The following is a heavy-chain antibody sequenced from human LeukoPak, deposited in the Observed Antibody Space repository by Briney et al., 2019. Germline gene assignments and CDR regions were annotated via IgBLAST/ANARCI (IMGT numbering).Heavy chain of an antibody. J-gene: IGHJ4*02. CDR2: IYYSETT. Sequence: WIGYIYYSETTYYNPSFKGRVTISVDTSKNQFSLELSSVTAADTAVYYCARDRSGYSYFDYWGQGTLVTVS. D-gene: IGHD3-3*01. V-gene: IGHV4-31*02. CDR3: ARDRSGYSYFDY.